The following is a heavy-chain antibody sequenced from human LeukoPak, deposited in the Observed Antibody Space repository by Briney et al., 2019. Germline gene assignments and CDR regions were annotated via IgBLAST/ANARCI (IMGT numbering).Heavy chain of an antibody. J-gene: IGHJ4*02. CDR2: INSDGSST. CDR3: ARVPRGIVGARFDY. CDR1: GFTFSSYW. V-gene: IGHV3-74*01. Sequence: PGGSLRLSCAASGFTFSSYWMHWVRQAPGKGLVWFSRINSDGSSTSYADSVKGRFTISRDNAKNTLYLQMNSLRAEDTAVYYCARVPRGIVGARFDYWGQGTLVTVSS. D-gene: IGHD1-26*01.